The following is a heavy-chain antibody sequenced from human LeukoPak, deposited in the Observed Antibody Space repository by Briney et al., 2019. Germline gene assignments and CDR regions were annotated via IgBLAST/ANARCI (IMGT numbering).Heavy chain of an antibody. J-gene: IGHJ5*02. D-gene: IGHD2-15*01. Sequence: GGSLRLSCAASGFTFSSYGMHWVRQAPGKGLEWVAVIWYDGSNKYYADSVKGRFTISRDNSKNTLYLQMNSLRAEDTAVYYCARASVADWFDPWGQGTLVTVSS. CDR1: GFTFSSYG. CDR2: IWYDGSNK. CDR3: ARASVADWFDP. V-gene: IGHV3-33*01.